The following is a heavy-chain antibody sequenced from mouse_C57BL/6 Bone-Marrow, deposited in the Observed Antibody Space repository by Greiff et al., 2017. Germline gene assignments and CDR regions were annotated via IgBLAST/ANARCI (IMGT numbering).Heavy chain of an antibody. CDR1: GYTFTSYW. V-gene: IGHV1-7*01. D-gene: IGHD1-1*01. CDR3: AKNYYGSSYYY. J-gene: IGHJ2*01. Sequence: QVQLQQSGAELAKPGASVKLSCKASGYTFTSYWMHWVKQRPGQGLEWIGYINPSSGYTKYNQKFKDKAPLTADKSSSTAYMQLSSLTYEDSAVYYCAKNYYGSSYYYWGQGTTLTVSS. CDR2: INPSSGYT.